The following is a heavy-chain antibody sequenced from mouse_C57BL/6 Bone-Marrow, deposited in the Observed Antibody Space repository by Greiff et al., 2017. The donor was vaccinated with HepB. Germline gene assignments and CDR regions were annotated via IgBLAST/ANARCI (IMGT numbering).Heavy chain of an antibody. CDR2: ISNLAYSI. CDR1: GFTFSDYG. D-gene: IGHD1-1*01. J-gene: IGHJ2*01. CDR3: AREDYYGSRYFDY. Sequence: EVKLVESGGGLVQPGGSLKLSCAASGFTFSDYGMAWVRQAPRKGPEWVAFISNLAYSIYYADTVTGRFTISRENAKNTLYLEMSSLRSEDTAMYYCAREDYYGSRYFDYWGQGTTLTVSS. V-gene: IGHV5-15*01.